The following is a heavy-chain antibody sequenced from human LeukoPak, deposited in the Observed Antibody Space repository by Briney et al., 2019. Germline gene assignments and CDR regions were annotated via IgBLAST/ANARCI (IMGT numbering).Heavy chain of an antibody. CDR1: VYTFTSSD. Sequence: VSVKVSCKASVYTFTSSDINWVRQAPGQGLEWMGWMNPNSGKTVSARKFQGRVAMTKNISISTAYIEVSSLGYEDTATYYCARGRPGLASAGTYDFWGQGTLITGSS. J-gene: IGHJ4*02. CDR3: ARGRPGLASAGTYDF. CDR2: MNPNSGKT. V-gene: IGHV1-8*01. D-gene: IGHD6-13*01.